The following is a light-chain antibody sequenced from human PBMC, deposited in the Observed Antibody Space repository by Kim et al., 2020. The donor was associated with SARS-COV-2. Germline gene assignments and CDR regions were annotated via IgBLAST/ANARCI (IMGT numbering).Light chain of an antibody. Sequence: ASEGDRVTITCRASQTIGNYLSWYQQKPGQAPKLLIYAASSVHSGVPSRFSGSGSGTDFTLTISSLRPEDFATYYCQQTDSIPRTFGQGTKVDIK. CDR1: QTIGNY. CDR2: AAS. V-gene: IGKV1-39*01. J-gene: IGKJ1*01. CDR3: QQTDSIPRT.